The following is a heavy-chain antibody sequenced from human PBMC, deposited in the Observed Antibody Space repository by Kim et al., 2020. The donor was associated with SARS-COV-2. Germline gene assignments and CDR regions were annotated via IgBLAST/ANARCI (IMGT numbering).Heavy chain of an antibody. CDR1: GDSVSSNSAA. V-gene: IGHV6-1*01. D-gene: IGHD2-2*01. J-gene: IGHJ6*02. CDR2: TYYRSKWYN. CDR3: ARLTMEDIVVVPAPMLYDYYGMDV. Sequence: SQTLSLTCAISGDSVSSNSAAWNWIRQSPSRGLEWLGRTYYRSKWYNDYAVSVKSRITINPDTSKNQFSLQLNSVTPEDTAVYYCARLTMEDIVVVPAPMLYDYYGMDVWGQGTTVTVSS.